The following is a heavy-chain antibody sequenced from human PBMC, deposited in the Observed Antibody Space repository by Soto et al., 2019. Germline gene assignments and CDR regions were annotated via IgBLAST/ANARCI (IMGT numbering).Heavy chain of an antibody. D-gene: IGHD3-22*01. CDR1: GDSISSSSYY. V-gene: IGHV4-39*01. CDR2: IYYSGST. J-gene: IGHJ5*02. CDR3: ARLTYNYDSSS. Sequence: QLQLQESGPGLVKPSETLSLTCTVSGDSISSSSYYWGWIRQPPGKGLEWIGSIYYSGSTYYNPSLKSRVTIFVDTSKNQFSLKLSSVTAADTAVYYCARLTYNYDSSSWGQGTLVTVFS.